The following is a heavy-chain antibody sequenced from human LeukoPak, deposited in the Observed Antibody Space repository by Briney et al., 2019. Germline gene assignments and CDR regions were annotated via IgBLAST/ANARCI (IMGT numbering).Heavy chain of an antibody. V-gene: IGHV4-59*01. CDR3: ARAPRYSSSWYLSGYYYYYMDV. D-gene: IGHD6-13*01. Sequence: SETLSLTCTVSGGSISSYDWSWIRQPPGKGLEGIGYIDYSGSTNYNPSLKSRVTISVDTSKNQFSLKLSSVTAADTAVYYCARAPRYSSSWYLSGYYYYYMDVWGQGTLVTVSS. CDR2: IDYSGST. J-gene: IGHJ6*03. CDR1: GGSISSYD.